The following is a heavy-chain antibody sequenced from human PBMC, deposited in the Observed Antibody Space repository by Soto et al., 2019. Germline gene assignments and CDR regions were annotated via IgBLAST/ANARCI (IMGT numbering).Heavy chain of an antibody. D-gene: IGHD3-22*01. Sequence: SETLSLTCTVSGGSISSGDYYWSWIRQPPGKGLEWIGYIYYSGSTYYNPSLKSRVTISVDTSKNQFSLKLSSVTAADTAVYYCARELEYYDSSGYYYYFDYWGQGTLVTVSS. CDR3: ARELEYYDSSGYYYYFDY. V-gene: IGHV4-30-4*01. CDR2: IYYSGST. CDR1: GGSISSGDYY. J-gene: IGHJ4*02.